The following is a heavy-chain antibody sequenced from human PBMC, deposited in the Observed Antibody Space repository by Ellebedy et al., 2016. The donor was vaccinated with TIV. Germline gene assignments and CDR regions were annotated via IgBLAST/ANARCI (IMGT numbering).Heavy chain of an antibody. CDR1: GFTFSRYA. D-gene: IGHD6-19*01. J-gene: IGHJ4*02. Sequence: GESLKISCAASGFTFSRYAMSWVRQAPGQGLEWVSGISGSGGSTYYADSVKGRFIISRDNSKNTLYLQMNSLRAEDTAVYYCANGFEFGAWYDYWGQGTLVTVSS. CDR2: ISGSGGST. V-gene: IGHV3-23*01. CDR3: ANGFEFGAWYDY.